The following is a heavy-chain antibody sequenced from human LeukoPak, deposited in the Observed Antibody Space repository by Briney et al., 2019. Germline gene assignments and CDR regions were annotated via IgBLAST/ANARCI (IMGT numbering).Heavy chain of an antibody. CDR2: ISSSGSTI. V-gene: IGHV3-48*03. CDR3: AKGGSSGWYGALDFGF. J-gene: IGHJ4*02. CDR1: GFTFSSYE. D-gene: IGHD6-19*01. Sequence: GGSLRLSCAASGFTFSSYEMNWVRQAPGKGLEWVSCISSSGSTIYYADSVKGRFTISRDNSKNTLYLQINSLRAEDTAVYYCAKGGSSGWYGALDFGFWGQGTLVTVSS.